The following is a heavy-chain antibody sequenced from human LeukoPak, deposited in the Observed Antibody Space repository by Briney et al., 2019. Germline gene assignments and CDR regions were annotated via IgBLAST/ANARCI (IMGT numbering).Heavy chain of an antibody. Sequence: SETLSLTCTVSGGSISSHYWSWIRQTPGKGPEWIAYLLDSVNTKDNPSLQSRLTLSADTSKNQFSLRLSSVTAADTAVYYCATLKRGSIYGYFDFWGQGIKVTVSS. J-gene: IGHJ4*02. D-gene: IGHD5-18*01. V-gene: IGHV4-59*11. CDR2: LLDSVNT. CDR3: ATLKRGSIYGYFDF. CDR1: GGSISSHY.